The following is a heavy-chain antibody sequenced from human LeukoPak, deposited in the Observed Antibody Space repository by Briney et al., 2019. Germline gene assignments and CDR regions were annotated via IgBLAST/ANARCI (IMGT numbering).Heavy chain of an antibody. CDR2: IIPILGIA. D-gene: IGHD6-13*01. V-gene: IGHV1-69*04. CDR3: ATDGYSSSWRFDY. CDR1: GGTFSSYA. Sequence: SVKVSCKASGGTFSSYAISWVRQAPGQGLEWMGRIIPILGIANYAQKFQGRVTITADKSTSTAYMELSSLRSEDTAVYYCATDGYSSSWRFDYRGQGTLVTVSS. J-gene: IGHJ4*02.